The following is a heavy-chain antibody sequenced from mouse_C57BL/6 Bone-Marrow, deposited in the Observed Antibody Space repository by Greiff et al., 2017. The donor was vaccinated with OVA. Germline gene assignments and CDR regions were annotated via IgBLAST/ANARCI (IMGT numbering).Heavy chain of an antibody. D-gene: IGHD2-1*01. CDR3: ARHGRSGNYEGAWFAY. CDR2: IWSDGST. V-gene: IGHV2-6-1*01. Sequence: QVQLQQSGPGLVAPSQSLSITCTVSGFSLTSYGVHWVRQPPGKGLEWLVVIWSDGSTTYNSALKSRLSISKDNSKSQVFLKMNSLQTDDTAMYYCARHGRSGNYEGAWFAYWGQGTLVTVSA. CDR1: GFSLTSYG. J-gene: IGHJ3*01.